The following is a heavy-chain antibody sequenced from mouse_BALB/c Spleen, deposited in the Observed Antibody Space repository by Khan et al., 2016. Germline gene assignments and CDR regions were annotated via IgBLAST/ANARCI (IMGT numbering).Heavy chain of an antibody. CDR3: ARRRDGYFTFFFDY. J-gene: IGHJ2*01. D-gene: IGHD2-3*01. CDR2: INTNTGEP. CDR1: GYTFTNYG. V-gene: IGHV9-3*02. Sequence: QIQLVQSGPELKKPGETVKISCKASGYTFTNYGMNWVKQAPGKGLKWMGWINTNTGEPTYAEEFKGRFAFSLETSASTAYLQINNLKNEDTATYFCARRRDGYFTFFFDYWGQGTTLTVSS.